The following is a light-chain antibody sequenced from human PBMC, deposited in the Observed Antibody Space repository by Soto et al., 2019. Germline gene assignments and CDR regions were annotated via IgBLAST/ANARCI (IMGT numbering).Light chain of an antibody. CDR1: QSVLYSSNNKNY. V-gene: IGKV4-1*01. J-gene: IGKJ4*01. CDR3: QKYYSIAT. CDR2: WAS. Sequence: DIVMTQSPVSLAVSLGERATINCKSSQSVLYSSNNKNYLAWYQQKPGQPPKLLIYWASTRESGVPDRFSGSGSGKDFTLTISSLHAEDVAVYCCQKYYSIATFGGGTKVEIK.